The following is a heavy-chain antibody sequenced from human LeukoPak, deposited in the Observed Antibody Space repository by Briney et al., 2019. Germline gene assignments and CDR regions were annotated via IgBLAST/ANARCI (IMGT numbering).Heavy chain of an antibody. CDR1: GYTFTSYD. CDR2: MNPNSGNT. CDR3: ARGRGYSVIPLDY. Sequence: WASVKVSCKASGYTFTSYDINWVRQATGQGLEWMGWMNPNSGNTGYAQKFQGRVTITRNTSISTAYMELSSLRSEDTAVYYCARGRGYSVIPLDYWGQGTLVTVSS. J-gene: IGHJ4*02. V-gene: IGHV1-8*03. D-gene: IGHD5/OR15-5a*01.